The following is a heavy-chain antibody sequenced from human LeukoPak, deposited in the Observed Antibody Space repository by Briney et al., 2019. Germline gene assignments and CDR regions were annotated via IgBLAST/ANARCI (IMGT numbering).Heavy chain of an antibody. CDR1: GGTFSSYA. Sequence: SVKVSCKASGGTFSSYAISWVRQAPGQGLEWMGGIIPIFGTANYAQKFQGRVTITTDEFTSTAYMELSSLRSEDTAVYYCARDAGDGYNWRIGFDPWGQGTLVTVSS. J-gene: IGHJ5*02. CDR3: ARDAGDGYNWRIGFDP. CDR2: IIPIFGTA. V-gene: IGHV1-69*05. D-gene: IGHD5-24*01.